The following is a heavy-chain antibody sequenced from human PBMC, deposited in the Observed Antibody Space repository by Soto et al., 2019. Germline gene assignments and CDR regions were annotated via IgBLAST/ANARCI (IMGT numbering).Heavy chain of an antibody. Sequence: EVQLVESGGGLVKPGGSLRLSCAASGFTFSSYSMNWVRQAPGKGLEWVSSISSGSDYIFYADSVKGRFTISRDNAKNSLLLQMNSLTAEDTAVYYCARSPVGDAFNVWGQGTVVTVSS. J-gene: IGHJ3*01. V-gene: IGHV3-21*01. CDR2: ISSGSDYI. CDR3: ARSPVGDAFNV. CDR1: GFTFSSYS.